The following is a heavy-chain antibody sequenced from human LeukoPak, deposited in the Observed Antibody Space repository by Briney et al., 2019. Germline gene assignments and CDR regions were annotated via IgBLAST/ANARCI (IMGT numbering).Heavy chain of an antibody. CDR3: AREGGDDYGSGSYYPDDY. J-gene: IGHJ4*02. D-gene: IGHD3-10*01. V-gene: IGHV4-39*07. CDR1: GGSISSSSYY. CDR2: IYYSGST. Sequence: PSETLSLTCTVSGGSISSSSYYWGWIRQPPGKGLEWIGSIYYSGSTYYNPSLKSRVTISVDTSKNQFSLKLSSVTAADTAVYYCAREGGDDYGSGSYYPDDYWGQGTLVTVSS.